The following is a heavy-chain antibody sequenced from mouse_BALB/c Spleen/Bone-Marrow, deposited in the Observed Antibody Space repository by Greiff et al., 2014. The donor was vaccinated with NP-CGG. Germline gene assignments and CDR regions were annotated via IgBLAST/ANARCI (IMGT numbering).Heavy chain of an antibody. CDR2: ISTYYGDA. J-gene: IGHJ4*01. D-gene: IGHD1-1*01. Sequence: QVQLQQPGAELVRPGVSVKISCKGSGYTFTDYAMHLVKQSHAKSLEWIGVISTYYGDASYNQKFKGKATMTVDKSSSTAYMELARLTSEDSAIYYCARGHYYGSSYYAMDYWGQGTSVTVSS. V-gene: IGHV1S137*01. CDR3: ARGHYYGSSYYAMDY. CDR1: GYTFTDYA.